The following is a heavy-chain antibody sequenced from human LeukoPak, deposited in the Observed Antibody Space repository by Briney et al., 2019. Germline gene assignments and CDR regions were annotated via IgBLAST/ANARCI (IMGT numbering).Heavy chain of an antibody. CDR3: ARARQPWFGELQYYDY. CDR1: GGSISNSSSY. V-gene: IGHV4-39*01. J-gene: IGHJ4*02. CDR2: IHYSGST. Sequence: SETLSLTCTVSGGSISNSSSYWGWIRQPPGKGLEWIGSIHYSGSTYYNPSLKSRVTISVDTSKNQFSLKLSSVTAADTAVYYCARARQPWFGELQYYDYWGQGTLVTVSS. D-gene: IGHD3-10*01.